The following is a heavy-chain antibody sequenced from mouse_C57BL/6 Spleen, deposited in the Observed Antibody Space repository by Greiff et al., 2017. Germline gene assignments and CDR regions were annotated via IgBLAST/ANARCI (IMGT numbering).Heavy chain of an antibody. Sequence: QVQLQQPGTELVKPGASVKLSCKASGYTFTSYWMHWVKQRPGQGLEWIGNINPSNGGTNYNEKFKSKATLTVYKSSSTAYMQLSSLSSEDSAVYYCARGVSTMITFAYWGQGTLVTVSA. CDR2: INPSNGGT. CDR3: ARGVSTMITFAY. J-gene: IGHJ3*01. V-gene: IGHV1-53*01. D-gene: IGHD2-4*01. CDR1: GYTFTSYW.